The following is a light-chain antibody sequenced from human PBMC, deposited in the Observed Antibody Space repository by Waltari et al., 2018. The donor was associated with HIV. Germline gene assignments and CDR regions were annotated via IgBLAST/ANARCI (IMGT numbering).Light chain of an antibody. CDR1: QSVNNH. V-gene: IGKV3-11*01. CDR3: QQRSNWPPGGAYT. CDR2: EAS. J-gene: IGKJ2*01. Sequence: EIVLTQSPATLSLSPGERATLSCRASQSVNNHLAWYQQKSGQTPRLLIYEASKRATGIPARFSGSGSGTDFTLTISSLEPEDFAVYYCQQRSNWPPGGAYTFGQGTKLEIK.